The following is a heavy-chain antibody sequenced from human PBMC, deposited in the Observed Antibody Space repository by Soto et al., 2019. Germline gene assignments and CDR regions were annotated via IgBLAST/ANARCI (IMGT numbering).Heavy chain of an antibody. CDR2: IYYSGST. Sequence: SETLSLTCTVSGGSISSYYWSWIRQPPGKGLEWIGYIYYSGSTNYNPSLKSRVTISVDTSKNQFSLKLSSVTAADTAVYYCARAGATTLSDYWGQGTLVTVSS. V-gene: IGHV4-59*01. CDR3: ARAGATTLSDY. CDR1: GGSISSYY. D-gene: IGHD1-26*01. J-gene: IGHJ4*02.